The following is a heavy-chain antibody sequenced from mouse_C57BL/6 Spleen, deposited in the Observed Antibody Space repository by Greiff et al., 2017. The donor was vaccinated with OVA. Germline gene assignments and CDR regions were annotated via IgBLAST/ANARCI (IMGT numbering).Heavy chain of an antibody. D-gene: IGHD2-5*01. V-gene: IGHV1-7*01. CDR3: ARSSNPYYFDY. Sequence: VQLQQSGADLAKPGASVQLSCKASGYTFTSYWMHWVKPRPGQGLEWIGSINPRSGNTKYNQKFKDKATLTADKSSSTAYMQLSSLTYEDSAVYYCARSSNPYYFDYWGQGTTLTVSS. CDR1: GYTFTSYW. CDR2: INPRSGNT. J-gene: IGHJ2*01.